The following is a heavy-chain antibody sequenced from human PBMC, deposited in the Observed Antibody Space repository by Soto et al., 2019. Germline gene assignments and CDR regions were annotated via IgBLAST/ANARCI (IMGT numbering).Heavy chain of an antibody. J-gene: IGHJ3*02. CDR3: ARATADGGDAFDI. CDR2: ISSSSSYT. CDR1: GFTFSDYY. Sequence: GGSLRLSCAASGFTFSDYYMSWIRQAPGKGLEWASYISSSSSYTNYADSVKGRFTISRDNAKNSLYLQMSSLRAEDTAVYYCARATADGGDAFDIWGQGTMVTV. D-gene: IGHD7-27*01. V-gene: IGHV3-11*06.